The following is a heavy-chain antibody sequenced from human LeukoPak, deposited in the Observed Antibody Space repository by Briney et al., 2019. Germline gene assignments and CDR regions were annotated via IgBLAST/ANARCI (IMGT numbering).Heavy chain of an antibody. Sequence: GGSLRLSCAASGFTFDDYAMHWVRQAPGKGLEWVSGITWNSDNIEYADSVKGRFTISRDNAKNSLYLQMNSLRAEDMALYYCAKGGGGRLIYYYYMDVWGKGTMVTGSS. CDR1: GFTFDDYA. CDR3: AKGGGGRLIYYYYMDV. V-gene: IGHV3-9*03. D-gene: IGHD3-16*01. CDR2: ITWNSDNI. J-gene: IGHJ6*03.